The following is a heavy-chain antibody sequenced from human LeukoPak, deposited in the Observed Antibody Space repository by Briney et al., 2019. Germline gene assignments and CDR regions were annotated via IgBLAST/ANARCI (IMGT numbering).Heavy chain of an antibody. D-gene: IGHD5-12*01. CDR3: ARGGDSGYDYLDY. J-gene: IGHJ4*02. Sequence: SETQSLTCTISGGSISNYYWNWIRQPPGKGLEWVGYIFYTGGTNYNPSLKSRVAISEDTSKNQFSLKLTSVTAADTAVYYCARGGDSGYDYLDYWGQGTLVTVSS. V-gene: IGHV4-59*01. CDR2: IFYTGGT. CDR1: GGSISNYY.